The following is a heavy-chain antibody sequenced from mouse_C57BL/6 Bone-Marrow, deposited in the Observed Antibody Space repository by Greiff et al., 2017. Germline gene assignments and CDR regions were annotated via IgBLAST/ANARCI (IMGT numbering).Heavy chain of an antibody. CDR2: IRSKSNNYAT. V-gene: IGHV10-1*01. Sequence: EVQRVESGGGLVQPKGSLKLSCAASGFSFNTYAMNWVRQAPGKGLEWVARIRSKSNNYATYYADSVKDRFTISRDDSESMRYLQMNNLKTEDTAMYYGGRHEGYDGYYVPFAYWGQGTLGTVSA. J-gene: IGHJ3*01. CDR1: GFSFNTYA. CDR3: GRHEGYDGYYVPFAY. D-gene: IGHD2-3*01.